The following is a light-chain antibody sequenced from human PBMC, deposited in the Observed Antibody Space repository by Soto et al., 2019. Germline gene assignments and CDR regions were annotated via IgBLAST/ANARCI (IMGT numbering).Light chain of an antibody. CDR1: QSVSSD. V-gene: IGKV3-11*01. CDR3: QHRSSLSRT. J-gene: IGKJ1*01. Sequence: EIVLTQYPATLSLSPREKATLSCSASQSVSSDLACHQQKPGQAPRLLIYESSNRAPGIPARLSDSGSGKDFTLTISSLEPEHVGFFYCQHRSSLSRTVGQGTKVEIK. CDR2: ESS.